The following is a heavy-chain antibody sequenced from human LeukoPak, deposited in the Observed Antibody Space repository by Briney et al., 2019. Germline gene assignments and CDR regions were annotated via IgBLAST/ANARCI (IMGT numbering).Heavy chain of an antibody. CDR1: GYTFSDYG. V-gene: IGHV1-18*01. D-gene: IGHD3-16*01. Sequence: GASVKVSCKTSGYTFSDYGISWVRQAPGQGLEWMGWISGQTGNTDYAPNFQGRMSLTTDTSTTTVYLELRSLTSGDTAIYYCARDSRSYSNYFDPWGQGTLITVSS. J-gene: IGHJ5*01. CDR3: ARDSRSYSNYFDP. CDR2: ISGQTGNT.